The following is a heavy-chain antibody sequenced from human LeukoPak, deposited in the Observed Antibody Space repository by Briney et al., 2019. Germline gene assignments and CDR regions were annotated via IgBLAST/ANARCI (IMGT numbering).Heavy chain of an antibody. V-gene: IGHV3-23*01. D-gene: IGHD3-22*01. J-gene: IGHJ4*02. CDR3: AKDEDPGYYDSSGPFDY. Sequence: GGSLRLSCAASGFTFSSYAMSWVRQAPGKGLEWVSAISGSGGSTYYADSVKGRFTISRDNSKNTLYLQMNSLRAEDTAVYYCAKDEDPGYYDSSGPFDYWGQGTLVTVSS. CDR2: ISGSGGST. CDR1: GFTFSSYA.